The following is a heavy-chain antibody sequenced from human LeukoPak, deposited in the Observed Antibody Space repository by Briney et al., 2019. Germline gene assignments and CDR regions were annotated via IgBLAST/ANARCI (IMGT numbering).Heavy chain of an antibody. Sequence: ASVKVSCKASGYTFTSYDINWVRQATGQGLEWMGWMNPNSGNTGYAQKFQGRVTMTRNTSISTAYMELSSLRSEDTAVYYCARDRPDVYCSSTSCYTPDLGYWGQGTLVTVSS. CDR3: ARDRPDVYCSSTSCYTPDLGY. D-gene: IGHD2-2*01. V-gene: IGHV1-8*01. CDR2: MNPNSGNT. J-gene: IGHJ4*02. CDR1: GYTFTSYD.